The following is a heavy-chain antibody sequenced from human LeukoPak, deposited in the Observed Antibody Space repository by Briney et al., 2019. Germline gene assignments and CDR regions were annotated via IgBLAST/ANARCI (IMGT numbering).Heavy chain of an antibody. V-gene: IGHV3-9*01. CDR2: ISWNSGNI. Sequence: GRSLRLSCTASGFTFGDYAMDWVRLAPGKGLEWVSGISWNSGNIDYADSVKGRFTISRDNAKNSLYLQMNSLRPEDTAFYYCAKGDSGSYYYYGMDVWGRGTTVTVSS. CDR3: AKGDSGSYYYYGMDV. CDR1: GFTFGDYA. J-gene: IGHJ6*02. D-gene: IGHD6-19*01.